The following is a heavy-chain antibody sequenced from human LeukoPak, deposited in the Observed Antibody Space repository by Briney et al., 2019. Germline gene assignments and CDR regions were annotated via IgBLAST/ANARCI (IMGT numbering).Heavy chain of an antibody. V-gene: IGHV5-51*01. CDR3: ARIKADFWSGYYDHYYYYYLDV. CDR1: GYSFTSYW. Sequence: GESLKISCKGSGYSFTSYWIGWGRQMPGKGLGGRGIIYPGGSDTRYSPSFQGQVTISADKSIRTAYLPWSSLKASDTAMYYCARIKADFWSGYYDHYYYYYLDVWGKGTKVTVSS. CDR2: IYPGGSDT. D-gene: IGHD3-3*01. J-gene: IGHJ6*03.